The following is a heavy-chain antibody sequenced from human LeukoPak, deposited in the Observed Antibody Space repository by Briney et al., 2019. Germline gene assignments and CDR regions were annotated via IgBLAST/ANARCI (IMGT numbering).Heavy chain of an antibody. CDR2: IHTSGSA. D-gene: IGHD4-17*01. CDR3: ARDIVYLIDEDYG. Sequence: SETLSLTCSVSGSSFNTYYWSWIRQPAGKALEWIGRIHTSGSADYSPSLQSRVTISVDMSKKEFSLKLTSVTAADTAVYYCARDIVYLIDEDYGWGQGILVTVSS. CDR1: GSSFNTYY. J-gene: IGHJ4*02. V-gene: IGHV4-4*07.